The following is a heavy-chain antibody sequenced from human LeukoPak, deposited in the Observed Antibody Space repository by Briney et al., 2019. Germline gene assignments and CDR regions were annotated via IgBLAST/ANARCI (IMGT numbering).Heavy chain of an antibody. CDR3: ARLTTDYVWGSYRSGDDAFDI. D-gene: IGHD3-16*02. J-gene: IGHJ3*02. CDR1: GGSISSSSYY. CDR2: IYYSGST. V-gene: IGHV4-39*01. Sequence: SETLSLTCTVSGGSISSSSYYWGWIRQPPGKGLEWIGSIYYSGSTYYNPSLKSRVTISVDTSKNQFSLKLGSVTAADTAVYYCARLTTDYVWGSYRSGDDAFDIWGQGTMVTVSS.